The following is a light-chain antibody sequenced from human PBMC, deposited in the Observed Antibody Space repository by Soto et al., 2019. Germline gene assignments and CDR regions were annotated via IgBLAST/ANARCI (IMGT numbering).Light chain of an antibody. CDR2: ATS. CDR3: QQRSDWPPSLT. V-gene: IGKV3-11*01. J-gene: IGKJ4*01. CDR1: QSVSSS. Sequence: EIVLTQSPATLSLSPGERATLSCRASQSVSSSLAWYQHKPGQAPRLLIYATSHRATDIPTRFSGSGSETDFTLTISSLEPEDFAVDYCQQRSDWPPSLTFGGGTKVEIK.